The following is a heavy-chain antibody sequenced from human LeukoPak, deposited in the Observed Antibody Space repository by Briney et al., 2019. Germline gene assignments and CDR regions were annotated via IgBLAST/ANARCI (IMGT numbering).Heavy chain of an antibody. CDR2: IRRGANSYTT. Sequence: GGSLRLSCAASGFTFSDYTLDWVRQAPGKGLEWVGHIRRGANSYTTEYAASVKGRFTISRDDSKNSLYLHMNSLKTEDTAVYHCSRDGGEGGNSAFDIWGQGTMVTVSS. D-gene: IGHD3-16*01. V-gene: IGHV3-72*01. J-gene: IGHJ3*02. CDR1: GFTFSDYT. CDR3: SRDGGEGGNSAFDI.